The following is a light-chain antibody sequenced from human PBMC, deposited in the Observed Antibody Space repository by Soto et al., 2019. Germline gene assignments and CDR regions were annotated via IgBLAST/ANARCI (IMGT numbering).Light chain of an antibody. Sequence: EIVMTQSPSTLSVSPWERSTLSFRASQSISSNLAWYQQKPGQAPRLLMFRTSSRATGFPARFSGSGSGTDFTLTISRLEPEDFAVYYCQQYDSSPRTFGQGTKVDIK. V-gene: IGKV3-15*01. CDR1: QSISSN. J-gene: IGKJ1*01. CDR2: RTS. CDR3: QQYDSSPRT.